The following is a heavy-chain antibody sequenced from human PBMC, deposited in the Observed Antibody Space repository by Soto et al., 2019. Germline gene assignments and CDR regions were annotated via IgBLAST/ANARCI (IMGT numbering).Heavy chain of an antibody. V-gene: IGHV3-72*01. Sequence: EVQLVESGGDLVQPGGSLRLSCEASGFTLSDHYMDWVRQAPGKGLEWVGRSRDRANGYTTEYAAYVKGRFTISRDDSKNSLYLQMNSLKTEDTAVYYCGRSRSASSHIAFDFWGQGTLLTVSS. CDR2: SRDRANGYTT. D-gene: IGHD2-21*01. J-gene: IGHJ4*02. CDR3: GRSRSASSHIAFDF. CDR1: GFTLSDHY.